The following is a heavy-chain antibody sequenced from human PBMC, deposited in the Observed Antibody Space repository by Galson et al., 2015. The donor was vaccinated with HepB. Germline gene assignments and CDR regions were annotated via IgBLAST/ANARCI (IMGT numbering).Heavy chain of an antibody. CDR2: ISAYNGNT. CDR3: ARYSSGYRFDY. CDR1: GYTFTSYG. Sequence: SVRLSCKASGYTFTSYGISWVRQAPGQGLEWMGWISAYNGNTNYAQKLQGRVTMTTDTSTSTAYMELRSLRSDDTAVYYCARYSSGYRFDYWGQGTLVTVSS. J-gene: IGHJ4*02. D-gene: IGHD3-22*01. V-gene: IGHV1-18*01.